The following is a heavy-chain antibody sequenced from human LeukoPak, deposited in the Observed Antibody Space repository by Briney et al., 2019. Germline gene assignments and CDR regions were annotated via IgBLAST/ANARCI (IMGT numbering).Heavy chain of an antibody. J-gene: IGHJ4*02. CDR1: GGTFSSYA. CDR3: ARSPPFLVVPAAMSFDY. Sequence: GASVKVSCKASGGTFSSYAISWVRQAPGQGLEWMGGIIPIFGTANYAQKFQGRVTITADESTSTAYMELSSLRSEDTAVYYCARSPPFLVVPAAMSFDYWGQGTLVTVSS. V-gene: IGHV1-69*13. CDR2: IIPIFGTA. D-gene: IGHD2-2*01.